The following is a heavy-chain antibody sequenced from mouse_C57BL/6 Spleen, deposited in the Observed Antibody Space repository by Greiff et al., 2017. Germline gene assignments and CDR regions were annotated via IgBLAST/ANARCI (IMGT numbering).Heavy chain of an antibody. CDR2: IHPNSGST. J-gene: IGHJ4*01. V-gene: IGHV1-64*01. CDR1: GYTFTSYW. D-gene: IGHD1-1*01. CDR3: ALKGNGSRYKDAMDY. Sequence: QVQLQQPGAELVKPGASVKLSCKASGYTFTSYWMHWVKQRPGQGLEWIGMIHPNSGSTNYNEKFKSKATLTVDKSSSTAYMQLSSLTSEDSAVYYCALKGNGSRYKDAMDYWGQGTSVTVSS.